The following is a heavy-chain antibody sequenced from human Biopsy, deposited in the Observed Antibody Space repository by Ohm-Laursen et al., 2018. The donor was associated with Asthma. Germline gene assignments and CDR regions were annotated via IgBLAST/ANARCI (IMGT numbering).Heavy chain of an antibody. J-gene: IGHJ4*02. CDR3: ARDGTDMNEAMPKDY. CDR1: GFTFSSSS. D-gene: IGHD2-2*01. V-gene: IGHV3-21*01. CDR2: ISSSSSYI. Sequence: SLRLSCAASGFTFSSSSMNWVRQAPGKGLEWVSSISSSSSYIYYADSVKGRFTISRDNAKNSLYLQMNSLRAEDTAVYYCARDGTDMNEAMPKDYWGQGTLVTVSP.